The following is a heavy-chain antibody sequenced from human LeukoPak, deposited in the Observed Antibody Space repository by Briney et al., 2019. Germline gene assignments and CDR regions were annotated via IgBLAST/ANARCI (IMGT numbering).Heavy chain of an antibody. CDR1: GYAFTCYC. CDR2: INPSGGST. J-gene: IGHJ4*02. D-gene: IGHD3-22*01. Sequence: ASVKVSCKASGYAFTCYCMHWVRQAPGQGLEWMGIINPSGGSTSYAQKFQGRVTMTRDTSTSTVYMELSSLRSEDTAVYDCARVVDDSNGYYYRSFDYWGQGTLVTVSS. V-gene: IGHV1-46*03. CDR3: ARVVDDSNGYYYRSFDY.